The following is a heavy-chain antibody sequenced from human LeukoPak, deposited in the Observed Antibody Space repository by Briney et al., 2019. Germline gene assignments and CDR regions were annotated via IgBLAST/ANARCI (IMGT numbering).Heavy chain of an antibody. J-gene: IGHJ4*02. CDR1: DGSISSYY. V-gene: IGHV4-59*12. CDR3: ARDGVNYYGSGRDYFDY. D-gene: IGHD3-10*01. Sequence: PSETLSLTCTVSDGSISSYYWSWIRQPPGKGLEWIGYIYYSGSTNYNPSLKSRVTISVDTSKNQFSLKLSSVTAADTAVYYCARDGVNYYGSGRDYFDYWGQGTLVTVSS. CDR2: IYYSGST.